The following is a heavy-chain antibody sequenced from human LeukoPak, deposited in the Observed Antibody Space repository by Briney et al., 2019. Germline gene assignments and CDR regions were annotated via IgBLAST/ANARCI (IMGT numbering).Heavy chain of an antibody. CDR1: GGSIISGYW. CDR3: AYSSGWYRIDY. J-gene: IGHJ4*02. V-gene: IGHV4-4*02. Sequence: PLETLSLTCAVSGGSIISGYWWTWVRQPPGKRLEWIGETHHSGTTNYNPSLRSRVTVSLDKSKNQFSLELNSLTAADTAVYYCAYSSGWYRIDYWGQGTLVTVSS. CDR2: THHSGTT. D-gene: IGHD6-19*01.